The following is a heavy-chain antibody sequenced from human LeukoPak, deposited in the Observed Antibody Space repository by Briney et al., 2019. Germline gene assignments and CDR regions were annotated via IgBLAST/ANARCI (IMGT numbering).Heavy chain of an antibody. V-gene: IGHV4-34*01. CDR1: GGSFSGYY. CDR3: ARGYDFWSGYFWFDP. J-gene: IGHJ5*02. D-gene: IGHD3-3*01. CDR2: INHSGST. Sequence: SETLSLTCAVYGGSFSGYYWSWIRQPPGKGLEWIGEINHSGSTNYNLSLKSRVTISVDTSKNQFSLKLSSVTAADTAVYYCARGYDFWSGYFWFDPWGQGTLVTVSS.